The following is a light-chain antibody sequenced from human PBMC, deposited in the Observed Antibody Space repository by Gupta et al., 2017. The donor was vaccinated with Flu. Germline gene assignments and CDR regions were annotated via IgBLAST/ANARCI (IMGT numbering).Light chain of an antibody. Sequence: IQITQFPSYLSASVGDRVTITCRASQSISTYLNWYQQKPGKAPKLLIYAASSLQSGVPSRFSGSGSGTDFTLTISSLQPEDFATYYCQQSYSTPWTFGQGTKVEIK. V-gene: IGKV1-39*01. J-gene: IGKJ1*01. CDR3: QQSYSTPWT. CDR2: AAS. CDR1: QSISTY.